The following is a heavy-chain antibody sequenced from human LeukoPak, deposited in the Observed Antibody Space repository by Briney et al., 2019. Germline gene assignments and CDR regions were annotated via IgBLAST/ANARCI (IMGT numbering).Heavy chain of an antibody. J-gene: IGHJ4*02. D-gene: IGHD1-26*01. CDR1: GFXFSSYS. CDR2: ISSSSSTI. V-gene: IGHV3-48*02. Sequence: PGGSLRLSCAASGFXFSSYSMNWVRQAPGKGLEWLSYISSSSSTIYYADSVKGRFTISRDDAKNSLYLQMNSLRDEDTAVYYCAREAPGAHNHFDYWGQGTLVTVSS. CDR3: AREAPGAHNHFDY.